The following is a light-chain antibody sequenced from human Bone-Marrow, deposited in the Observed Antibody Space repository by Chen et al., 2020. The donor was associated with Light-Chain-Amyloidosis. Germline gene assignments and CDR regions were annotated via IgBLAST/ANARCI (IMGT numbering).Light chain of an antibody. J-gene: IGLJ3*02. CDR2: DDS. CDR1: NIGSTS. CDR3: QVWDRSSDHPV. Sequence: SYVLTHPSSASVAPGQTATMACGGNNIGSTSVHWYQQTPGQAPLLVVYDDSDRPSGIPERLSGSNAGNTATLTISRVEAGDEADYYCQVWDRSSDHPVFGGGTKLTVL. V-gene: IGLV3-21*02.